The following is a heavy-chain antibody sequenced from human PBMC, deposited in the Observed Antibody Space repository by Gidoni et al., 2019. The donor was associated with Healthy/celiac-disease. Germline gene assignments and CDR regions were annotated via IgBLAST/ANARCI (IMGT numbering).Heavy chain of an antibody. V-gene: IGHV3-30*18. CDR1: GFTFSSYG. CDR3: AKDGRLRFLEWLFDY. CDR2: ISYDGSNK. Sequence: QVQLVESGGGVVQPGRSLRLSCAASGFTFSSYGMHWVRQAPGKGREWGAVISYDGSNKYYADSVKGRFTISRDNSKNTLYLQMNSLRAEDTAVYYCAKDGRLRFLEWLFDYWGQGTLVTVSS. J-gene: IGHJ4*02. D-gene: IGHD3-3*01.